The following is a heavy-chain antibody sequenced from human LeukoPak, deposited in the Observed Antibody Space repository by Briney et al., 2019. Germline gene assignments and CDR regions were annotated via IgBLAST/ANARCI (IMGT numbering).Heavy chain of an antibody. CDR1: GGSISSSNW. CDR3: ARLPNNPRGVIIIRAFDI. J-gene: IGHJ3*02. Sequence: PSGTLSLTCAVSGGSISSSNWWSWVRPPPGEGLEWTGEIYHSGSTNYNPSLKSRVTISVDKSKNQFSLKLSSVTAADTAVYYCARLPNNPRGVIIIRAFDIWGQGTMVTVSS. D-gene: IGHD3-10*01. V-gene: IGHV4-4*02. CDR2: IYHSGST.